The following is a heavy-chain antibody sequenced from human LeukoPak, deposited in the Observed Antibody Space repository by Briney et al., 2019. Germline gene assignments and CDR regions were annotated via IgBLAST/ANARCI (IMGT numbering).Heavy chain of an antibody. D-gene: IGHD3-22*01. CDR1: GGSIRSGSHY. CDR3: AKRDDSGGNLVDL. V-gene: IGHV4-39*02. CDR2: IYYSGST. J-gene: IGHJ4*02. Sequence: SETLSLTCTVSGGSIRSGSHYCAWIRQPPGKGLEWIGSIYYSGSTYYNPSLENRFTISIDTSKNHFSLKLSSLSAADTSVYYCAKRDDSGGNLVDLWGQGTLVTVS.